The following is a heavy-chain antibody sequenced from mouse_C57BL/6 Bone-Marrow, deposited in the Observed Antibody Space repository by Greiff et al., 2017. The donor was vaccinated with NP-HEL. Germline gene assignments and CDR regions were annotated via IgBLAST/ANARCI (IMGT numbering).Heavy chain of an antibody. V-gene: IGHV1-74*01. CDR2: IHPSDSDT. J-gene: IGHJ3*01. Sequence: VQLQQPGAELVKPGASVKVSCKASGYTFTSYWMHWVKQRPGQGLEWIGRIHPSDSDTNYNQKFKGKATLTVDKSSSTAYMQLSSLTSEDSAVYYCAIGVPLLRPFAYWGQGTLVTVSA. D-gene: IGHD1-1*01. CDR1: GYTFTSYW. CDR3: AIGVPLLRPFAY.